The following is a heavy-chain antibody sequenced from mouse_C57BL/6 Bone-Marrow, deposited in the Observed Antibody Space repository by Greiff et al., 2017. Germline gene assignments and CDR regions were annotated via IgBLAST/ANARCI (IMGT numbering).Heavy chain of an antibody. J-gene: IGHJ3*01. V-gene: IGHV1-62-2*01. D-gene: IGHD1-1*01. CDR3: SRHEEGYYYGSRAWFAY. Sequence: QVQLQQSGAELVKPGASVKLSCKASGYTFTEYTIHWVKQRSGQGLEWIGWFYPGSGSIKYNEKFKDKATLTAGKSSSTVYMELSRLTSEDSAVYFCSRHEEGYYYGSRAWFAYWGQGTLVTVSA. CDR1: GYTFTEYT. CDR2: FYPGSGSI.